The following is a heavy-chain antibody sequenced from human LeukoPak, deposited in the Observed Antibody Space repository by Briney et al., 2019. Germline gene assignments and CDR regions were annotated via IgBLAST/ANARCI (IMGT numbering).Heavy chain of an antibody. Sequence: GCLRDSCVPPVLTLSSSSLHSVCASPRTGLGWVAVIWYDGTTKYYADSAKGRFTIYRDNSKNTLYLQMDSLRAEDTAVYYCAATILTGHNWFDPWGEGTLVTVSS. J-gene: IGHJ5*02. CDR3: AATILTGHNWFDP. V-gene: IGHV3-33*01. D-gene: IGHD3-9*01. CDR2: IWYDGTTK. CDR1: VLTLSSSS.